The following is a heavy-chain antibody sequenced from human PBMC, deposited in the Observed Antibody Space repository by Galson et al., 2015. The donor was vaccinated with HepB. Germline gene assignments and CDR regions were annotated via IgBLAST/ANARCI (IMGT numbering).Heavy chain of an antibody. J-gene: IGHJ4*02. D-gene: IGHD6-6*01. V-gene: IGHV3-21*01. CDR3: ARDRKAQFEYSSSLATGTFDY. Sequence: SLRLSCAASGFTFSSYSMNWVRRAPGKGLEWVSSISSSSSYIYYADSVKGRFTISRDNAKNSLYLQMNSLRAEDTAVYYCARDRKAQFEYSSSLATGTFDYWGQGTLVTVSS. CDR1: GFTFSSYS. CDR2: ISSSSSYI.